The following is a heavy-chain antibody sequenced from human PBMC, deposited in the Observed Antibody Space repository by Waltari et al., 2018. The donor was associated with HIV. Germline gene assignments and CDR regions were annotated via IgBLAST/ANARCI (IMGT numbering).Heavy chain of an antibody. J-gene: IGHJ4*02. CDR1: GFTLSSYW. D-gene: IGHD1-26*01. V-gene: IGHV3-74*01. Sequence: EVRLVESGGGLVQPGGSLRRSCAASGFTLSSYWLPWVRQAPGKGLVWVSRINSDGSTTSYADSVKGRFTISRDNAKNTLYLQMNSLRAEDTAVYYCAKGGANPIDFWGQGTLVTVSS. CDR2: INSDGSTT. CDR3: AKGGANPIDF.